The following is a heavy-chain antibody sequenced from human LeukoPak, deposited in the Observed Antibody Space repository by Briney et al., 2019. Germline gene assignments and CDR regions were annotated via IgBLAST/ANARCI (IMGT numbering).Heavy chain of an antibody. V-gene: IGHV3-23*01. CDR2: ISGSGGST. Sequence: GGSLRLSCAASGFTFSSNAMTWVRQAPGKGLEWVSGISGSGGSTYYADSVKGRFTISRDNAKNSLYLQMSSLRAEDTAVYYCARVPSWKGYMDVWGKGTTVTVSS. J-gene: IGHJ6*03. D-gene: IGHD1-1*01. CDR1: GFTFSSNA. CDR3: ARVPSWKGYMDV.